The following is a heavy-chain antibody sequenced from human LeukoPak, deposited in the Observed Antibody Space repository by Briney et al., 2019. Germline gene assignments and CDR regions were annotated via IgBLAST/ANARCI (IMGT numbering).Heavy chain of an antibody. Sequence: GGSLRLSCAASGFTFSSYAMSWVRQAPGKGLEWVPAISGSGGSTYYADSVKGRFTISRDNSKNTLYLQMNSLRAEDTAVYYCAKDGMPTGNTYYDFWSGYSRTCYFDYWGQGTLVTVSS. CDR3: AKDGMPTGNTYYDFWSGYSRTCYFDY. V-gene: IGHV3-23*01. CDR1: GFTFSSYA. D-gene: IGHD3-3*01. J-gene: IGHJ4*02. CDR2: ISGSGGST.